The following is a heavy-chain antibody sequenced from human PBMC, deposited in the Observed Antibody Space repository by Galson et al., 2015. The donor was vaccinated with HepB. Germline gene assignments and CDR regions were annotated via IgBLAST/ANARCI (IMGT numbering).Heavy chain of an antibody. CDR2: ISGSSTYI. J-gene: IGHJ5*02. CDR3: ATETEAVVGQGS. V-gene: IGHV3-21*01. Sequence: SLRLSCAASGFPFSSCTMGWVRQAPGKGLEWVSSISGSSTYIYYADSVEGRFTISRDNTKNSLYLQLNSLRAEDTALYFCATETEAVVGQGSWGQGTLVTVSS. CDR1: GFPFSSCT. D-gene: IGHD4-23*01.